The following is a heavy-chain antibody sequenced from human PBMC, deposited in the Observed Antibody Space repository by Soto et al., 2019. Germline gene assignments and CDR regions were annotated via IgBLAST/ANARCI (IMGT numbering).Heavy chain of an antibody. J-gene: IGHJ6*02. CDR3: ARDRPALLLTYYGMDV. V-gene: IGHV1-69*01. CDR2: IIPIFGTA. Sequence: QVQLVQSGAEMKKPGSSVKVSCKASGGTFSSYAISWVRQAPGQGLEWMGGIIPIFGTANYAQKFQGRVTITADESTSTAYMELSSLRSEDTAVYYCARDRPALLLTYYGMDVWGQGTTVTVSS. D-gene: IGHD2-15*01. CDR1: GGTFSSYA.